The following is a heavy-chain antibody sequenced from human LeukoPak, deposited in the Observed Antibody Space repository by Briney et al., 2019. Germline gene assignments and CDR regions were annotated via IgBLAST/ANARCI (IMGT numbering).Heavy chain of an antibody. CDR2: INPNSGGT. CDR1: GYTFTGYY. V-gene: IGHV1-2*02. D-gene: IGHD3-22*01. Sequence: GASVKVSCKASGYTFTGYYMHWVRQAPGQGLEWMGWINPNSGGTNYAQKFQGRVTMTRDTSISTAYMELSRLRSDDTAVYYCARVPYYDSSGRPGGYLDYWGQGTLVTVSS. CDR3: ARVPYYDSSGRPGGYLDY. J-gene: IGHJ4*02.